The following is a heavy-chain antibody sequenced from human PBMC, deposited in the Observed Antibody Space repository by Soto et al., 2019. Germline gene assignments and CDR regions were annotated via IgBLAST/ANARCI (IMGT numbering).Heavy chain of an antibody. V-gene: IGHV4-61*08. D-gene: IGHD2-21*01. CDR3: ARANCVRCPFDL. CDR1: GASLTRGVDT. CDR2: IYYRGTT. Sequence: QVQLQESGPRLAKPSESLSLTCSVSGASLTRGVDTWSWLRQPPGRQLEWIGSIYYRGTTNYTPSLTGRVTISEDTSRNQVSVTVKSVTAADTAVYFCARANCVRCPFDLWGQGTLVTVSS. J-gene: IGHJ4*02.